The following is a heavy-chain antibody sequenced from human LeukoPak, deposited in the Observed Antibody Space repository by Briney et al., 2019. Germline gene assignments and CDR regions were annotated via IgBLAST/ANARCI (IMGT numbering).Heavy chain of an antibody. CDR2: ISSSSSYI. J-gene: IGHJ6*03. Sequence: GGSLRLSCAASGFTFSSYEMNWVRQSPGKGLEWFSSISSSSSYIYYADSVKGRFTISRDNAKNSLYLQMNGLRAEDTAVYYCARDLWHIARYGHYMDVWGKGTTVTISS. V-gene: IGHV3-21*01. CDR1: GFTFSSYE. D-gene: IGHD2-21*01. CDR3: ARDLWHIARYGHYMDV.